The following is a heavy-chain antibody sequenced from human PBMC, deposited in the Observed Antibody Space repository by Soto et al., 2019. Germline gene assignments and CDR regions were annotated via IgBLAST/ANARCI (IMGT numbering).Heavy chain of an antibody. D-gene: IGHD2-21*02. CDR2: IYYSGTT. CDR1: GGSISSGGYY. V-gene: IGHV4-39*01. Sequence: SETLSLTCTVSGGSISSGGYYWAWIRQPPGKGLEWIGNIYYSGTTYYNPSLKSRVTISVDTSKNQFSLKLSSVTAADTAVYYCARHGDCGGDCPICRWFDPWGQGTLLSVS. CDR3: ARHGDCGGDCPICRWFDP. J-gene: IGHJ5*02.